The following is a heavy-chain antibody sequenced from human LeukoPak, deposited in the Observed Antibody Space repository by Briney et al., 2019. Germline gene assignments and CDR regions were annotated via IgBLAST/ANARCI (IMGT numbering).Heavy chain of an antibody. CDR2: ISWNSGSI. CDR1: GFTFDDYT. V-gene: IGHV3-9*01. J-gene: IGHJ4*02. D-gene: IGHD3-10*01. Sequence: GGSLRLSCAASGFTFDDYTMHWVRQAPGKGLEWVSGISWNSGSIGYADSVKGRFTISRDNAKNSLYLQMNSLRPEDTALYYCAKDHYYGSGSFYDYWGQGTLVTVSS. CDR3: AKDHYYGSGSFYDY.